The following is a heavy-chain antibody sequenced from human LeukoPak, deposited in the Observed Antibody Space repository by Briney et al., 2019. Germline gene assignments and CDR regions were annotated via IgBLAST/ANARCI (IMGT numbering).Heavy chain of an antibody. D-gene: IGHD2-2*02. J-gene: IGHJ4*02. V-gene: IGHV1-18*04. CDR3: ARDLGGCSSTSCYTNGGDY. Sequence: EASVKVSCKASGYSFTSYSISWVRQAPAQGLEWMGWISAYNGNTNYAQKLQGRVTMTTDTSTSTAYMELRSLRSDDTAVYYCARDLGGCSSTSCYTNGGDYWGQGTLVTVSS. CDR2: ISAYNGNT. CDR1: GYSFTSYS.